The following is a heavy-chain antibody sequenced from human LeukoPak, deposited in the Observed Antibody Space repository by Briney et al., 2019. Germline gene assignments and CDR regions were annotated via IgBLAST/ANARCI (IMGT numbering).Heavy chain of an antibody. CDR3: ASFYNWNDVFDY. CDR2: IYHSGST. CDR1: GGSISSSNW. Sequence: SETLSLTCAVSGGSISSSNWWSWVRQPPGKGLEWIGEIYHSGSTNYNPSLKSRVTISVDRSKNQFSLKLSSVTAADTAVYYCASFYNWNDVFDYWGQGTLVTVSS. D-gene: IGHD1-20*01. V-gene: IGHV4-4*02. J-gene: IGHJ4*02.